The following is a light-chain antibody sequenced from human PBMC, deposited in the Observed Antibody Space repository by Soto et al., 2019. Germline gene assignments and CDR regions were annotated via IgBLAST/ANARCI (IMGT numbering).Light chain of an antibody. CDR1: QNINNY. CDR3: QQYENLPT. CDR2: DAS. Sequence: DIQMTQSPSSLSASVGDRVTITCQASQNINNYLNWYQQKPGRAPKLLIYDASNLEAWVPSRFRGSGSGTDFTFTISRLQPEDIAIYYCQQYENLPTFGQGTRLRL. J-gene: IGKJ5*01. V-gene: IGKV1-33*01.